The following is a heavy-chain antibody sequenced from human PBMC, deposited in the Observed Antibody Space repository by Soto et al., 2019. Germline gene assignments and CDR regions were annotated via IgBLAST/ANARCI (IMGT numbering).Heavy chain of an antibody. CDR1: GGSISSNNW. J-gene: IGHJ4*02. Sequence: SETLSLTCAVSGGSISSNNWWSWVRQAPGKGLEWIGEIYHSGRTSYNPSLMSRVTMSVDKSKNQFSLIVTSVTAADTAVYYCTKDGSGHPYYSDNWGPGTLVTVSS. D-gene: IGHD3-3*01. V-gene: IGHV4-4*02. CDR2: IYHSGRT. CDR3: TKDGSGHPYYSDN.